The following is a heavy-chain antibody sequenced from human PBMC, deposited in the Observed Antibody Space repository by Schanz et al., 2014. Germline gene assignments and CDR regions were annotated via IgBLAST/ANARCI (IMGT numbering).Heavy chain of an antibody. CDR1: GFTFFTYN. CDR3: ARDHPHRGVTGYYNGV. Sequence: EVYLVESGGGLVQPGGSLRLSCAASGFTFFTYNMNWVRQAPGRGLEWISYIGSSSTTMYYADSVKGRFTISRDNAKNSLYLQMNSLRDEDTAVYYCARDHPHRGVTGYYNGVWGRGTSVTVSS. J-gene: IGHJ6*02. V-gene: IGHV3-48*02. D-gene: IGHD3-9*01. CDR2: IGSSSTTM.